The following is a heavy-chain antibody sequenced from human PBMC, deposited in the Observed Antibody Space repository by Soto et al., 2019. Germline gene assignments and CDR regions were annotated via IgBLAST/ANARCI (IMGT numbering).Heavy chain of an antibody. CDR1: GFTFSSYG. J-gene: IGHJ4*02. CDR2: IWYDGSNK. CDR3: AREFWSGPFDY. D-gene: IGHD3-3*01. Sequence: QVQLVESGGGVVQPGRSLRLSCAASGFTFSSYGMHWVRQAPGTGLEWVAVIWYDGSNKYNADSVKGRFTISRDNSKNTLYLQMNSLRAEDTAVYYCAREFWSGPFDYWGQGTLVTVSS. V-gene: IGHV3-33*01.